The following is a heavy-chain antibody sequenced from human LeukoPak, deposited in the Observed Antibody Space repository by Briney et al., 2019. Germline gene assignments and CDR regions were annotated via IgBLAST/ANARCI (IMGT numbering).Heavy chain of an antibody. D-gene: IGHD6-19*01. J-gene: IGHJ4*02. CDR1: EFTFHNYA. CDR2: ISGGGGTT. Sequence: GGSLRLSCAASEFTFHNYAMSWVRQAPGKGLEWVSAISGGGGTTYYADSVKGRFTISIDNSKNSLYLQMNSLRAEDTAVYYCAKAKEQWLVPSFDYWGQGTLVTVSS. V-gene: IGHV3-23*01. CDR3: AKAKEQWLVPSFDY.